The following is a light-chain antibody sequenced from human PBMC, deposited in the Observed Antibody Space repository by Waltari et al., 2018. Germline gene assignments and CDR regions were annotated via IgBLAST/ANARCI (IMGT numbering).Light chain of an antibody. CDR3: CSYAGNYIAI. V-gene: IGLV2-11*01. CDR2: DVD. Sequence: QSALTQPRSVSGSPGQSVTMSCTGTNRDVGGYNYVSWYQQHQGKAPQLVLYDVDTRPSVVPDRFSGSKSGNTASLTISRLQAEAEADYYCCSYAGNYIAIFGGGTKLTVL. J-gene: IGLJ2*01. CDR1: NRDVGGYNY.